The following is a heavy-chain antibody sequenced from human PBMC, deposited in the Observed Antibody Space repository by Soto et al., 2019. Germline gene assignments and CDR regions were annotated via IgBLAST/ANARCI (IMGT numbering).Heavy chain of an antibody. D-gene: IGHD3-22*01. CDR3: ARPPIYYDSSGYFPSHDAFDI. V-gene: IGHV5-51*01. CDR1: GYSFTSFW. CDR2: IYPGDSDT. J-gene: IGHJ3*02. Sequence: PGESLKISCKGSGYSFTSFWIGWVRQMPGKGLEWMGIIYPGDSDTRYSPSFQGQVTISADKSISTAYLQWSSLKASDTAMYYCARPPIYYDSSGYFPSHDAFDIWGQGTMVTVS.